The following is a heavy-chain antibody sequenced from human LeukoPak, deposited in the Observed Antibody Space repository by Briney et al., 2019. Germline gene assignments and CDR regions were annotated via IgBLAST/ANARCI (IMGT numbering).Heavy chain of an antibody. Sequence: GRSLRLSCAASGFTFSSYEMNRVRQAPGKGLEWVSYISSSGSTIYYADSVKGRFTISRDNAKNSLYLQMNSLRAEDTAVYYCARGGYCSSTSCYENYYYGMDVWGQGTTVTVSS. V-gene: IGHV3-48*03. CDR2: ISSSGSTI. CDR1: GFTFSSYE. J-gene: IGHJ6*02. D-gene: IGHD2-2*01. CDR3: ARGGYCSSTSCYENYYYGMDV.